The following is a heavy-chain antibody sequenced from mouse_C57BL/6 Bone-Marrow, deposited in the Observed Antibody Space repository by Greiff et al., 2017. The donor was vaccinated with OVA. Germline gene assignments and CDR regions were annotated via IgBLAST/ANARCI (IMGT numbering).Heavy chain of an antibody. CDR2: IYPGSGST. J-gene: IGHJ2*01. CDR1: GYTFTSYW. CDR3: ARGDDGYYVLFDY. D-gene: IGHD2-3*01. V-gene: IGHV1-55*01. Sequence: QVQLQQSGAELVKPGASVKMSCKASGYTFTSYWITWVKQRPGQGLEWIGDIYPGSGSTNYNEKFKSKATLTVDTSSSTAYMQLSSLTSEDSAVYYCARGDDGYYVLFDYWGQGTTLTVSS.